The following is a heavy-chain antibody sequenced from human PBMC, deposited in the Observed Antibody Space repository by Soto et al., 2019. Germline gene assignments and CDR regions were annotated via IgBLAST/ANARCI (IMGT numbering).Heavy chain of an antibody. CDR3: ASGYCSGGSCYFY. J-gene: IGHJ4*02. D-gene: IGHD2-15*01. CDR1: GGTFSSYT. CDR2: IIPILGIA. V-gene: IGHV1-69*02. Sequence: QVQLVQSGAEVKKPGSSVKVSCKASGGTFSSYTISWVPQAPGQGLEWMGRIIPILGIANYAQKFQGRVTITADKSTSTACMELSSLRSEDTAVYYCASGYCSGGSCYFYLGQGTLVTVSS.